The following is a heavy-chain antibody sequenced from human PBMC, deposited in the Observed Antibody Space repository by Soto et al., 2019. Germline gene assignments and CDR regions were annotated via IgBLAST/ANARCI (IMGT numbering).Heavy chain of an antibody. J-gene: IGHJ4*02. V-gene: IGHV1-69*04. Sequence: ASVKVSCKASGGTFSSYTISWVRQAPGQGLEWMGRIIPILGIANYAQKFQGRVTITADKSTSTAYMELSSLRSEDTAVYYCARDKGAAEITGTVTSLDYWGQGTLVTVSS. CDR1: GGTFSSYT. CDR2: IIPILGIA. D-gene: IGHD1-20*01. CDR3: ARDKGAAEITGTVTSLDY.